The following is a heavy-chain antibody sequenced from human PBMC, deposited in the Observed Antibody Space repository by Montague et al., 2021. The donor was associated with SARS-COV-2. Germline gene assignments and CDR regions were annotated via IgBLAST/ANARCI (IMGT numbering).Heavy chain of an antibody. J-gene: IGHJ4*02. CDR2: ISYDGSIQ. CDR3: AKDATIFWFERGRGTFDH. CDR1: GFTFSSYG. D-gene: IGHD2/OR15-2a*01. V-gene: IGHV3-30*18. Sequence: SLRLSCAASGFTFSSYGTHWVRQAPGQGLEWVAVISYDGSIQYYADSVKGRFTISRDWTQKTLYLQMPSLRPEDTAVYYCAKDATIFWFERGRGTFDHWGQGTLVAVSS.